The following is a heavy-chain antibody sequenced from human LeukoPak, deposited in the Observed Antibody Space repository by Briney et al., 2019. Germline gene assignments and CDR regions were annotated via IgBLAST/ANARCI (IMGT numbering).Heavy chain of an antibody. J-gene: IGHJ3*02. CDR2: IYPGDSHT. CDR1: GYGFSSYW. V-gene: IGHV5-51*01. D-gene: IGHD6-13*01. CDR3: ARHGTPAAAGSAFDI. Sequence: GESLKISCKASGYGFSSYWIGWVRQMPGKGLEWMGIIYPGDSHTRYSPSFQGQVTISADKSITTAYLQLSSLKASDTAMYYCARHGTPAAAGSAFDIWSQGTMVTVSS.